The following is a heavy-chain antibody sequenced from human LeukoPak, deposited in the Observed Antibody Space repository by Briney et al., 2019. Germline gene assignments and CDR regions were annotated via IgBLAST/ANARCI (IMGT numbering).Heavy chain of an antibody. D-gene: IGHD6-13*01. J-gene: IGHJ5*02. CDR3: ARDRPHSSSWLFRFYP. V-gene: IGHV1-18*04. CDR1: GYTFTSYG. CDR2: ISIYNGNT. Sequence: VASVTVSFTCSGYTFTSYGFSWVRQAPGQGLAGMGGISIYNGNTNYAQKLQGRVTMTTDTSTSTAYMELRSLRSDDTAVYYCARDRPHSSSWLFRFYPWGQGTLVTVSS.